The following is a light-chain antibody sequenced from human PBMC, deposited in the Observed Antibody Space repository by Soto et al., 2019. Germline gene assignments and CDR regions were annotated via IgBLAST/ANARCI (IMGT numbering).Light chain of an antibody. Sequence: QSVLIQSPSASASLGASVRLTCTLSSGHSSYAIAWHQQQPERGPRYLMKLNSDGSHTKGDGIPDRFSGSNSGAERYLTISSLQSEDEADYYCQTWGTGIVVFGGGTKVTVL. J-gene: IGLJ2*01. V-gene: IGLV4-69*01. CDR2: LNSDGSH. CDR3: QTWGTGIVV. CDR1: SGHSSYA.